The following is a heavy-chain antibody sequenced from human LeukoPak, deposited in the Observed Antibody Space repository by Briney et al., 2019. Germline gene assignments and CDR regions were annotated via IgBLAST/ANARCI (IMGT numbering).Heavy chain of an antibody. Sequence: ASVKVSCKASGNTFTSNGISWVRQAPGQGLEWMGWISAYNGNTNYAQKFQGRVTMTRDTSTSTVYMELSSLRSEDTAVYYCARELDHYDSSGYRNWGQGTLVTVSS. CDR3: ARELDHYDSSGYRN. J-gene: IGHJ4*02. CDR2: ISAYNGNT. CDR1: GNTFTSNG. D-gene: IGHD3-22*01. V-gene: IGHV1-18*01.